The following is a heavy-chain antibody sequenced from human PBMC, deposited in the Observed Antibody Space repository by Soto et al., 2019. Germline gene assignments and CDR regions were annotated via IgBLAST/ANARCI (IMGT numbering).Heavy chain of an antibody. CDR3: ARRYGGTFDY. CDR2: IYYSGST. CDR1: GGSISSYY. Sequence: QVQLQESGPGLVKPSETLSLTCTVSGGSISSYYWSWIRQPPGKGLEWIGYIYYSGSTNYNPSLKSRVTLSVDTPKNQCSLKLSSVTAADTAVYYCARRYGGTFDYWGQGTLVTVSS. J-gene: IGHJ4*02. D-gene: IGHD2-15*01. V-gene: IGHV4-59*08.